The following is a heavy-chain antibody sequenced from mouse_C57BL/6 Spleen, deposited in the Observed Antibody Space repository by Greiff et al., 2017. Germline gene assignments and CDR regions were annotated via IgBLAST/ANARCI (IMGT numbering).Heavy chain of an antibody. CDR1: GYTFTSYG. V-gene: IGHV1-81*01. J-gene: IGHJ2*01. CDR3: AREYDRYFDY. Sequence: QVQLQQSGAELARPGASVKLSCKASGYTFTSYGISWVKQRPGQGLEWIGEIYPRSGNTYYNEKFKGKATLTADKSSSTEYMELRSLTSEDSAVYICAREYDRYFDYWGQGTTLTVSS. D-gene: IGHD2-3*01. CDR2: IYPRSGNT.